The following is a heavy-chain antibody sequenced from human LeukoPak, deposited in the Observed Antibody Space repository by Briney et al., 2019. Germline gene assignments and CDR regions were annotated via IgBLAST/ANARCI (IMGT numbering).Heavy chain of an antibody. V-gene: IGHV1-69*05. Sequence: SVKVSCKASGGTFSSYAISWVRQAPGQGLEWMGGIIPIFGTANYAQKFQGRVTITTDESTSTAYMELSSLRSEDTAVYYCARDLAYDSSGYYYYFDYWSQGTLVTVSS. CDR3: ARDLAYDSSGYYYYFDY. J-gene: IGHJ4*02. D-gene: IGHD3-22*01. CDR2: IIPIFGTA. CDR1: GGTFSSYA.